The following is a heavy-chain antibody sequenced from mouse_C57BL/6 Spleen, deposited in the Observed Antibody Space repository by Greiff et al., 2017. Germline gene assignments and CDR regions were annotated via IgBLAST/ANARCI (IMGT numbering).Heavy chain of an antibody. V-gene: IGHV1-82*01. D-gene: IGHD4-1*01. CDR1: GYAFSSSW. CDR3: ARGDWDGYYAMDY. J-gene: IGHJ4*01. CDR2: IYPGDGDT. Sequence: QVQLKQSGPELVKPGASVKISCKASGYAFSSSWMNWVKQRPGKGLEWIGRIYPGDGDTNYNGKFKGKATLTADKSSSTAYMQLSSLTSEDSAVYFCARGDWDGYYAMDYWGQGTSVTVSS.